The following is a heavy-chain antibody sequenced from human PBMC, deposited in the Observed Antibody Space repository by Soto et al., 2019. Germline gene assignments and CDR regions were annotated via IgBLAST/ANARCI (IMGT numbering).Heavy chain of an antibody. V-gene: IGHV3-30*18. Sequence: QVQLVESGGGVVQPGRSLRLSCAASGFTFSSYGMHWVRQAPGKGLEWVAVISYDGSNKYYADSVKGRFTISRDNSKNTLYLQMNSLRAEDTAVDYCAKEDGYGSGQLNWFDPWGQGTLVTVSS. CDR1: GFTFSSYG. D-gene: IGHD3-10*01. J-gene: IGHJ5*02. CDR3: AKEDGYGSGQLNWFDP. CDR2: ISYDGSNK.